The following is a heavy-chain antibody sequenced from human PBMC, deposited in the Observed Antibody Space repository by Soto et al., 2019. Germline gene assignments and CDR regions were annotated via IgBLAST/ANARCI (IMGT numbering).Heavy chain of an antibody. CDR2: INSDGSST. J-gene: IGHJ6*02. V-gene: IGHV3-74*01. D-gene: IGHD3-22*01. CDR1: GFTFSSYW. Sequence: GGSLRLSCAASGFTFSSYWMHWVRQAPGKGLVWVSRINSDGSSTSYADSVKGRFTISRDNAKDTLYLQMNSLRAEDTAVYYCARVLGYYDSSGYPYYYYGMDVWGQGTTVTVSS. CDR3: ARVLGYYDSSGYPYYYYGMDV.